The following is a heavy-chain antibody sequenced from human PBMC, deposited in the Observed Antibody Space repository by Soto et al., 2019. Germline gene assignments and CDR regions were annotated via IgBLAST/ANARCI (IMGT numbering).Heavy chain of an antibody. D-gene: IGHD6-13*01. CDR3: ARMASAGTLNWFDP. CDR2: MNPGSGKT. CDR1: GYSFTNFD. Sequence: VKVSCKASGYSFTNFDISWVRQAAGQGPEWLGWMNPGSGKTGYTSKFQGRVAMTRDASTATSHLDLTSLTSDDTAVYYCARMASAGTLNWFDPWGPGTLVTVSS. V-gene: IGHV1-8*02. J-gene: IGHJ5*02.